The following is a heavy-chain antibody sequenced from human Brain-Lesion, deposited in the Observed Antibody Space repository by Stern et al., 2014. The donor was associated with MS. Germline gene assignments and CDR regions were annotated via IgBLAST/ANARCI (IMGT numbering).Heavy chain of an antibody. Sequence: VQLVQSGAEVKKPGASVKVSCKVSGYTLTELSMHWVRQAPRKGLEWMGGFDPEDGETIYAQKFQGRATMTEDNSTGTAYMELSSLRSEDTAVYYCAILSTGAGGNYYRHFDYWGQGTLVTVSS. J-gene: IGHJ4*02. CDR3: AILSTGAGGNYYRHFDY. CDR1: GYTLTELS. CDR2: FDPEDGET. D-gene: IGHD1-26*01. V-gene: IGHV1-24*01.